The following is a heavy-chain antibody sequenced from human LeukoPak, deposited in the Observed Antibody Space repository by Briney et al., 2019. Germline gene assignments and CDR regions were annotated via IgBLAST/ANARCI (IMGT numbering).Heavy chain of an antibody. V-gene: IGHV3-21*01. CDR2: ISSSRSYI. CDR1: GLTFSSYT. J-gene: IGHJ4*01. Sequence: GGSLRLSCAASGLTFSSYTMNWGRQAPGKGLEWVSSISSSRSYIYYADSVKGRFTISRDNAKNSLYLQMNSLRAEDTAVFYCARLIKAYCGGDCYYFDYWGHGTLVTVSS. D-gene: IGHD2-21*02. CDR3: ARLIKAYCGGDCYYFDY.